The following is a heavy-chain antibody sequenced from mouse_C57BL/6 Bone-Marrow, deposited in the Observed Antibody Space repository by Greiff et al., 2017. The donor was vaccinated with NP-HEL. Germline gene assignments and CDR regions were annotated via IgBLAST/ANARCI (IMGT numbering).Heavy chain of an antibody. CDR1: GYTFTGYW. D-gene: IGHD1-1*01. CDR2: ILPGSGST. J-gene: IGHJ1*03. Sequence: QVQLKQSGAELMKPGASVKLSCKATGYTFTGYWIEWVKQRPGHGLEWIGEILPGSGSTNYNEKFKGKATFTADTSSNTAYMQLSSLTTVDSAIYYFASFYYCGSSYGGYFDVWGTGTTVTVSS. V-gene: IGHV1-9*01. CDR3: ASFYYCGSSYGGYFDV.